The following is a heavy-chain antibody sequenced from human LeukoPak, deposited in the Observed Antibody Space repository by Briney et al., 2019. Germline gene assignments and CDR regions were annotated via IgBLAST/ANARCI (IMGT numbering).Heavy chain of an antibody. CDR2: ISGRSSTI. CDR3: ARDRIKGGSYYFDY. Sequence: GGSLRLSCAASAFTFSDYSMNWVRQAPGKGLEWVSYISGRSSTIYYADSVKGRFTISRDNAKNSMYLQMNSLRAEDTAVYYCARDRIKGGSYYFDYWGQGTLVTVSS. J-gene: IGHJ4*02. CDR1: AFTFSDYS. V-gene: IGHV3-48*01. D-gene: IGHD1-26*01.